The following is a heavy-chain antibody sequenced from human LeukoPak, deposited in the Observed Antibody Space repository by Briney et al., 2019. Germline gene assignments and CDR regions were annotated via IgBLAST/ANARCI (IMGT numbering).Heavy chain of an antibody. CDR3: AREYSYGDFDY. V-gene: IGHV3-7*03. Sequence: GGSLRLSSAASGFTFSSYWMSWVRQAPGKGLEWVANIKQDGSEKYYVDSVKGRFTISRDNAKNSLYLQMNSLRAEDTAVYYCAREYSYGDFDYWGQGTLVTVSS. J-gene: IGHJ4*02. CDR1: GFTFSSYW. CDR2: IKQDGSEK. D-gene: IGHD5-18*01.